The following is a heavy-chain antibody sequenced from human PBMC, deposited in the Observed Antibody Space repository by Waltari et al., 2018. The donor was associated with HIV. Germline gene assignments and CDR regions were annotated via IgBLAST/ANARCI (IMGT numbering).Heavy chain of an antibody. CDR2: MNPNSGNT. V-gene: IGHV1-8*01. D-gene: IGHD3-3*01. Sequence: QVQLVQSGAEVKKPGASVKVSCKASGYTFTSYDINWVRQATGHGLEWMGWMNPNSGNTGYAQKFQGRVTMTRNTSISTAYMELSSLRSEDTVVYYCARGGAPYYDFWSGYNPFDYWGQGTLVTVSS. CDR1: GYTFTSYD. CDR3: ARGGAPYYDFWSGYNPFDY. J-gene: IGHJ4*02.